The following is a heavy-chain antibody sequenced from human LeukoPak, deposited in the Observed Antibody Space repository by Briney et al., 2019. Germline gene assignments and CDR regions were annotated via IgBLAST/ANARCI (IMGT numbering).Heavy chain of an antibody. V-gene: IGHV3-23*01. CDR3: AKGGSYYGRDIRFRYFDY. Sequence: PGGSLRLSCAAPGFTFSSYAMTWVRQAPGKGLQWVSGITNSGGSTYYADSVKGRFTISRDNSKNTLYLQMNSLRAEDTAVYYCAKGGSYYGRDIRFRYFDYWGQGTLVTVSS. CDR2: ITNSGGST. CDR1: GFTFSSYA. D-gene: IGHD1-26*01. J-gene: IGHJ4*02.